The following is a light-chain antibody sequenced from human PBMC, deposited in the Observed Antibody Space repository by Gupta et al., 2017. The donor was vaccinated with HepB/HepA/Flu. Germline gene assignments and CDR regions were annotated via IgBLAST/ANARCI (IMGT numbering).Light chain of an antibody. V-gene: IGKV1-39*01. Sequence: DIQITQSPSSLSASVGDRVPITSRASQSISSYLNWYQQKPGKAPKLLIYAAYSVQSGVPSSISGSGSGAYFIPTSSRAQHEYAATYCRQRSYRTPYTFGQGTTLEIK. CDR2: AAY. J-gene: IGKJ2*01. CDR3: QRSYRTPYT. CDR1: QSISSY.